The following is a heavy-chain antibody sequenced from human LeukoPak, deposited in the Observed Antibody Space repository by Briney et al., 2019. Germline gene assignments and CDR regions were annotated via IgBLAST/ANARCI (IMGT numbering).Heavy chain of an antibody. V-gene: IGHV4-59*01. J-gene: IGHJ5*02. Sequence: PSETLSLTCTVSGGSISSYYWSWIRQPPGKGLEWIGYIYYSGSTNYNPSLKSRVTISVDTSKNQFSLKLSSVTAADTAVYYCARALSPHDVVPAAIPWSWFDPWGQGTLVTVSS. CDR2: IYYSGST. CDR3: ARALSPHDVVPAAIPWSWFDP. D-gene: IGHD2-2*02. CDR1: GGSISSYY.